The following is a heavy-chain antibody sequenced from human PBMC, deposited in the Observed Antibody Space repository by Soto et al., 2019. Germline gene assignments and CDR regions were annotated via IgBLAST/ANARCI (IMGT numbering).Heavy chain of an antibody. D-gene: IGHD2-2*01. V-gene: IGHV4-34*01. CDR1: GESFTRYY. CDR2: IKRSEDA. CDR3: ARGRRSLTPVIAAAMGGFDI. Sequence: SVTLSLTCAVYGESFTRYYWNWLRQTAGKWLVWIGEIKRSEDANYTPSLKSRVTISVDTSKKQFSLSLRSVTAADTAVYYCARGRRSLTPVIAAAMGGFDIWGQGTMVTVSS. J-gene: IGHJ3*02.